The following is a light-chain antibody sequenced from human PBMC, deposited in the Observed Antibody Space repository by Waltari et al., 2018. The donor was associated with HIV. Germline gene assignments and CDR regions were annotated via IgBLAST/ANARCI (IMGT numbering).Light chain of an antibody. V-gene: IGLV2-14*01. CDR3: SSYTSSSTPV. CDR1: SSAVGGYNS. J-gene: IGLJ2*01. Sequence: QSALTQPASVSGSPGQSITFSCTGTSSAVGGYNSVSWYQQHPGKAPKLMIYEVSNRPSGVSNRFSGSKSGNTASLTISGLQAEDEADYYCSSYTSSSTPVFGGGTKLTVL. CDR2: EVS.